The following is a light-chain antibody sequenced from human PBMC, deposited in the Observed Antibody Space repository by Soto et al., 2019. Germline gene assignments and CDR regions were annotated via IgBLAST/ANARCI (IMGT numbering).Light chain of an antibody. Sequence: QSVLSQPASMSGSPGQSITIPCTGASSDIGLYNYVSWYQHHPGKAPKLLISEVNVRPSRLSDRFSASKAGNTASLTISGVQPEDEAYYYCSSLSTTSTPIVFGSGTKVTVL. CDR3: SSLSTTSTPIV. CDR1: SSDIGLYNY. J-gene: IGLJ1*01. CDR2: EVN. V-gene: IGLV2-14*01.